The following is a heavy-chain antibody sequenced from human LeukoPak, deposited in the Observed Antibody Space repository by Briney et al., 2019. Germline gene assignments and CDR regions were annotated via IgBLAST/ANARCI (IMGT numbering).Heavy chain of an antibody. CDR2: IYYTGST. CDR1: GGSMSSYF. D-gene: IGHD1-1*01. CDR3: ARGALRYHFDY. V-gene: IGHV4-59*01. J-gene: IGHJ4*02. Sequence: SETLSLTCTVSGGSMSSYFWSWIRQPPGKGLEWIGYIYYTGSTNYNPSLKSRVTMSVDTSKNQFSLKLSSVTAADTAVYYCARGALRYHFDYWGQGTLVTVSS.